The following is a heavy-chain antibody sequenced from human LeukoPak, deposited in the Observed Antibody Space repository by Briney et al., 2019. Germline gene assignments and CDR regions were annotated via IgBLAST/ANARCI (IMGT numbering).Heavy chain of an antibody. D-gene: IGHD2-8*01. J-gene: IGHJ4*02. V-gene: IGHV3-30*03. CDR1: GFTFSSYG. CDR3: ATNGPGKSRYFDY. CDR2: ISYDGSNK. Sequence: GGSLRLSCAASGFTFSSYGMHWVRQAPGKGLEWVAVISYDGSNKYYADSVKGRFTISRDNSKNTLYLQMNSLRAEDTAVYYCATNGPGKSRYFDYWGRGTLVTVSS.